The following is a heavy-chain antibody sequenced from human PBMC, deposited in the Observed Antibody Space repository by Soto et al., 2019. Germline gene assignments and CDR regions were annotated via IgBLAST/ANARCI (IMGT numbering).Heavy chain of an antibody. CDR2: INPSGGST. V-gene: IGHV1-46*01. D-gene: IGHD3-22*01. CDR1: GYIFTNHY. J-gene: IGHJ4*02. Sequence: QVQLVQSGAEVKKPGASVKVSCKASGYIFTNHYIHWVRQAPGQGLEWMGIINPSGGSTNYLQTFQGRITMTRDTSTSTVYMELSSLRSEATAVYFCARADYYDSSGFYYDCWGQGSLVTVSS. CDR3: ARADYYDSSGFYYDC.